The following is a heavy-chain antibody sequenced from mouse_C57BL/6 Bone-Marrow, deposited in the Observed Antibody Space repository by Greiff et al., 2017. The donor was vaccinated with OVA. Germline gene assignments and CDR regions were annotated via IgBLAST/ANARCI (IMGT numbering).Heavy chain of an antibody. Sequence: QVQLQQSGPELVKPGASVKLSCKASGYTFTSYDINWVKQRPGQGLEWIGWIYPRDGSNKYNEKFKGKATLTVDTSSSTAYMELHSLTSEDSAVYFCARTYYDYGGDYWGQGTTLTVSS. CDR1: GYTFTSYD. J-gene: IGHJ2*01. V-gene: IGHV1-85*01. CDR3: ARTYYDYGGDY. CDR2: IYPRDGSN. D-gene: IGHD2-4*01.